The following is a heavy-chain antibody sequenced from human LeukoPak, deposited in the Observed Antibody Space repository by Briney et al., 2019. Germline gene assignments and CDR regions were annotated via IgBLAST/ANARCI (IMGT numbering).Heavy chain of an antibody. CDR2: FDPEDGKT. Sequence: ASVKVSCKVSGYTLTELSMFWVRQAPGKGLEWMGSFDPEDGKTVYAQKFQGRVTMTEDTSTDTAYMELSSLRSEDTVVYYCARGPTYGSGSYYNWGQGTLVTVSS. J-gene: IGHJ4*02. CDR3: ARGPTYGSGSYYN. D-gene: IGHD3-10*01. V-gene: IGHV1-24*01. CDR1: GYTLTELS.